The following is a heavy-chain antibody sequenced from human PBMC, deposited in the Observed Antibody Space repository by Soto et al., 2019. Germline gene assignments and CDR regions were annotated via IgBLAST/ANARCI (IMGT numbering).Heavy chain of an antibody. Sequence: SENPSPTSAVFCGSFSGYYLAWVPPPPGTGLEWIGEINHSGSTNYNPSLKSRVTISVDTSKNQFSLKLTSVTAADTAVYYCARSSIAPRLFMYPFDYWGQGTLVTAPQ. CDR3: ARSSIAPRLFMYPFDY. CDR1: CGSFSGYY. D-gene: IGHD6-6*01. V-gene: IGHV4-34*01. CDR2: INHSGST. J-gene: IGHJ4*02.